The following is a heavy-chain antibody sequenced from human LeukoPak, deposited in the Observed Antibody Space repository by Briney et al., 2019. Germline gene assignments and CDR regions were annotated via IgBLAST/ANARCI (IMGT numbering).Heavy chain of an antibody. Sequence: GGSLRLSCAASGFTFSSYGMHWVRQAPGKGLEWVAVIWYDGSNKYYADSVKGRFTISRDNSKNTLYLQMNSLRAEDTAVYYCARDLEMVRLGYWGQGTLVTVSS. V-gene: IGHV3-33*08. D-gene: IGHD2-8*01. CDR3: ARDLEMVRLGY. J-gene: IGHJ4*02. CDR2: IWYDGSNK. CDR1: GFTFSSYG.